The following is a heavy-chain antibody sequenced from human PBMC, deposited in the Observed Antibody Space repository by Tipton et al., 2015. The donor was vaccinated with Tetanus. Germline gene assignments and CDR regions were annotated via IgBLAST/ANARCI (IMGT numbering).Heavy chain of an antibody. Sequence: TLSLTCAVSGDSISSGGYSWNWIRQPPGKGLEWIGNIYHSGRTYSIPSLTGRVTISIDVSKNQFSLKLTSVTAADSAVYYCVRGTDIVNSSGSWFDTWGQGALVTVSS. D-gene: IGHD5-12*01. V-gene: IGHV4-30-2*01. CDR3: VRGTDIVNSSGSWFDT. J-gene: IGHJ5*02. CDR1: GDSISSGGYS. CDR2: IYHSGRT.